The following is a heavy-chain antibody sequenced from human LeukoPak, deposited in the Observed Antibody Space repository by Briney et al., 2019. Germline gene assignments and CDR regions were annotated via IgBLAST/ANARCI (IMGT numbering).Heavy chain of an antibody. CDR2: IYSGGST. Sequence: GGSLRLSCAASGFTVSSNYMSWVRQAPGKGLEWVSVIYSGGSTYYADSVKGRFTISRDNSKNTLCLQMNSLRAEDTAVYYCATVKQWLASYYFDYWGQGTLVTVSS. CDR3: ATVKQWLASYYFDY. D-gene: IGHD6-19*01. J-gene: IGHJ4*02. CDR1: GFTVSSNY. V-gene: IGHV3-53*01.